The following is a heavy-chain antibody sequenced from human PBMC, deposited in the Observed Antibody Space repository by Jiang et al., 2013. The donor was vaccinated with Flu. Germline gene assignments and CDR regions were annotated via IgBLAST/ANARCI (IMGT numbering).Heavy chain of an antibody. J-gene: IGHJ4*02. CDR2: INPGDSET. Sequence: QLVESGAEVKKPGESLKISCKGSGYSFTTYWIGWVRQMPGKGLEWMGIINPGDSETRYSPSFEAHVTISADKSISTAYLQWSSLKASDTAMYYCARRFTIRGYYFDYWGQGTLVTVSA. CDR1: GYSFTTYW. V-gene: IGHV5-51*03. CDR3: ARRFTIRGYYFDY. D-gene: IGHD3-10*01.